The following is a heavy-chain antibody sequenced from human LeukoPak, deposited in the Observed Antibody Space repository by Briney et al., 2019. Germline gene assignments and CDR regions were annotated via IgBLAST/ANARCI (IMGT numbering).Heavy chain of an antibody. J-gene: IGHJ4*02. CDR2: ISSSGSII. CDR3: AGIVGVRTVRYFDY. D-gene: IGHD1-26*01. CDR1: GFTFSDYY. Sequence: GGSLRLSCAASGFTFSDYYMSWIRQAPGKGLEWVSYISSSGSIIYYADSVKGRFTISRDNAKNSLYLQMNSLRAEDTAVYYCAGIVGVRTVRYFDYWGQGTLVTVSS. V-gene: IGHV3-11*04.